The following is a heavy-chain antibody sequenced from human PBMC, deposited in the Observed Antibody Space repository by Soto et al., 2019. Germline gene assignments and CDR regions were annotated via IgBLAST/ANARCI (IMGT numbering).Heavy chain of an antibody. J-gene: IGHJ6*02. D-gene: IGHD5-12*01. CDR1: GGTFSSYA. V-gene: IGHV1-69*13. Sequence: SVKVSCKASGGTFSSYAISWVRQAPGQGLEWMGGIIPIFGTANYAQKFQGRVTITADESTSTAYMELSSLRSEDTAVYYCASGIVATTPTYYFYGMDVWGQGTTVTVSS. CDR3: ASGIVATTPTYYFYGMDV. CDR2: IIPIFGTA.